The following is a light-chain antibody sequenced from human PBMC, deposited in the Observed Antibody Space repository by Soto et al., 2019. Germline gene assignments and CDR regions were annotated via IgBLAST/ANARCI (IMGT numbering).Light chain of an antibody. CDR2: GAS. CDR1: QGVSRK. CDR3: HQYDNWPRT. J-gene: IGKJ1*01. V-gene: IGKV3-15*01. Sequence: DIVMTQSPATLSVAPGARVTFSCRASQGVSRKLAWYQHKPGHPPRLLIYGASSRATGVPVRFTGSGFGTKFTLTIRSLQSEDFAVYCCHQYDNWPRTFGQGTKVDIK.